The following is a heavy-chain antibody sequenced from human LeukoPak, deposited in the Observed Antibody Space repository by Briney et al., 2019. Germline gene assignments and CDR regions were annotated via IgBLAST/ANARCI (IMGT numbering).Heavy chain of an antibody. CDR3: ARGPFHDYGDYVWGGAGPYYFDY. CDR2: IIPLYGTA. D-gene: IGHD4-17*01. CDR1: GYTFTSYY. J-gene: IGHJ4*02. Sequence: SVKVSCKASGYTFTSYYMHWVRQAPGQGLEWMGGIIPLYGTANYAQRFQGRVTITADESTSTAYMELSSLRSEDTAVYYCARGPFHDYGDYVWGGAGPYYFDYWGQGTLVTVSS. V-gene: IGHV1-69*13.